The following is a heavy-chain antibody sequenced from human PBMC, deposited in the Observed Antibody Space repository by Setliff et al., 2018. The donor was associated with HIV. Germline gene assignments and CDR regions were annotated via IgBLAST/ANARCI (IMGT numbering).Heavy chain of an antibody. J-gene: IGHJ4*02. Sequence: GGSLRLSCAASGFSFDDYSMNWVRQAPGKGLEWVAAIWYDGSKKYYSDSAKGRFIIARDNSENTLYLHVNNLGPGDSALYYCAKDRSYGLYYFDNWGQGTPVTVSS. CDR3: AKDRSYGLYYFDN. D-gene: IGHD3-16*02. V-gene: IGHV3-30*02. CDR2: IWYDGSKK. CDR1: GFSFDDYS.